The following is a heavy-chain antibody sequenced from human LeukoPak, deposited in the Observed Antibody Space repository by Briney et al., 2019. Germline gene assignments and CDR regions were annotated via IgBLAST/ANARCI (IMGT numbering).Heavy chain of an antibody. J-gene: IGHJ6*02. CDR3: ARQPGKQLVPLGYYYYGMDV. Sequence: GGSLRLSCAASGFTFSSYAMHWVRQVPGKGLEWVAVISYDGSNKYYADSVKGRFTISRDNSKNTLYLQMNSLRAEDTAVYYCARQPGKQLVPLGYYYYGMDVWGQGTTVTVSS. CDR1: GFTFSSYA. D-gene: IGHD6-6*01. CDR2: ISYDGSNK. V-gene: IGHV3-30-3*01.